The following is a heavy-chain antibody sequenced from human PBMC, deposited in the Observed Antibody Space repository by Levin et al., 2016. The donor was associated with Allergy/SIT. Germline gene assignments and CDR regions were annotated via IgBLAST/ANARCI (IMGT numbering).Heavy chain of an antibody. Sequence: SETLSLTCTVSGDSISNSYWCWIRQPPGKGLEWIGSINYAGSTNYNPSLKSRVTISVDTSRNQFSLKLSSVTAADTAVYYCARRTTGQAAYFDYWGQGTLVTVSS. CDR2: INYAGST. CDR1: GDSISNSY. CDR3: ARRTTGQAAYFDY. D-gene: IGHD4-17*01. V-gene: IGHV4-59*01. J-gene: IGHJ4*02.